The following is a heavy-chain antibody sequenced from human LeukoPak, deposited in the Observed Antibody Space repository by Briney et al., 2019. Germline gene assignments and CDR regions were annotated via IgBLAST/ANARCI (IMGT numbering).Heavy chain of an antibody. Sequence: PGGSLRLSCAASGFTFSDYYMSWIRQAPGKGLEWVSAISGSGGSTYYADSVKGRFTISRDNSKNTLYLQMNSLRAEDTAVYYCAKEGRNPAYCGGDCMGYWGQGTLVTVSS. D-gene: IGHD2-21*02. CDR1: GFTFSDYY. CDR3: AKEGRNPAYCGGDCMGY. CDR2: ISGSGGST. J-gene: IGHJ4*02. V-gene: IGHV3-23*01.